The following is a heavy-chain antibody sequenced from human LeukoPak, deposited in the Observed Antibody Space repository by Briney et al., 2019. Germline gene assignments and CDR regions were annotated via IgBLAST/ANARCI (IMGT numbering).Heavy chain of an antibody. V-gene: IGHV3-7*01. CDR2: INPDGSAN. CDR3: ARSSAYSFGP. CDR1: EFMFNKFY. Sequence: GGSLRLSCAVSEFMFNKFYLGWVRRAPGKGLEWVASINPDGSANYYMDSVKGRFSISRDNAKNSLYLQMSSLRGEDTAVYYCARSSAYSFGPWGQGTLVTVSS. D-gene: IGHD5-18*01. J-gene: IGHJ5*02.